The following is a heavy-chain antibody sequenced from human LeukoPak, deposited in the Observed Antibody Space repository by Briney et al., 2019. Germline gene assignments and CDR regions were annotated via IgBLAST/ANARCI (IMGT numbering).Heavy chain of an antibody. J-gene: IGHJ4*02. Sequence: GAAVKVSCKASGYTFTSYGISWVRQAPGQGLEWMGWISAYNGNTEYVQKLQGRVTMTTDTSTGTAHMELRSLRSDDTAVYYCARVVISYGIAAAIIEYWGQGPLATVSS. V-gene: IGHV1-18*01. CDR2: ISAYNGNT. D-gene: IGHD6-13*01. CDR3: ARVVISYGIAAAIIEY. CDR1: GYTFTSYG.